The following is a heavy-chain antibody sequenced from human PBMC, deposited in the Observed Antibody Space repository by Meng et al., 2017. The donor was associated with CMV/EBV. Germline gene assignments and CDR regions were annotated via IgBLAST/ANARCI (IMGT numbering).Heavy chain of an antibody. V-gene: IGHV1-2*02. D-gene: IGHD3-10*01. J-gene: IGHJ4*02. CDR1: GGTFSSYA. CDR3: AGEDYYGSGSYKG. Sequence: ASVKVSCKASGGTFSSYAISWVRQAPGQGLEWMGWINPNSGGTKYAQKFQGRVTMTRDTSISTAYMELSRLRSDDTAVYYCAGEDYYGSGSYKGWGQGTLVTVSS. CDR2: INPNSGGT.